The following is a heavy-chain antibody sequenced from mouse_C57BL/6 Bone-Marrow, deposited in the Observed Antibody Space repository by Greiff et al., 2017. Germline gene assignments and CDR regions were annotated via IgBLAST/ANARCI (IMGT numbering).Heavy chain of an antibody. CDR1: GYTFTSYW. V-gene: IGHV1-55*01. CDR3: ARGEVYDGYYNAYAMDY. Sequence: QVQLQQPGAELVKPGASVKMSCKASGYTFTSYWITWVKQRPGQGLEWIGDIYPGSGSTNYNEKFKGKTTLTVDTSSSTAYMQLSSLTSEDYAVYYCARGEVYDGYYNAYAMDYWGQGTSVTVSS. CDR2: IYPGSGST. J-gene: IGHJ4*01. D-gene: IGHD2-3*01.